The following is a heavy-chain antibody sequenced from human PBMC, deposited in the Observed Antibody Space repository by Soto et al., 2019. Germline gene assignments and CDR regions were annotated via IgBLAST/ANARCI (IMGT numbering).Heavy chain of an antibody. D-gene: IGHD3-9*01. CDR2: ISSSSSYI. J-gene: IGHJ5*02. CDR1: GFTFSSHS. V-gene: IGHV3-21*01. Sequence: NPGGSLRLSCAASGFTFSSHSMNWVRQAPGKGLEWVSSISSSSSYIYYADSVKGRFTISRDNAKNSLYLQMNSLRAEDTAVYYCARDPDSDILTGYNWFDPWGQGTLVTVSS. CDR3: ARDPDSDILTGYNWFDP.